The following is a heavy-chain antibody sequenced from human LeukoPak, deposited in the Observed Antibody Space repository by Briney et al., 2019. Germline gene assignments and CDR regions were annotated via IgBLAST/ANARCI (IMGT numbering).Heavy chain of an antibody. CDR1: GGSFSGYY. Sequence: PSGTLSLTCAVYGGSFSGYYWSWIRQPPGKGLEWIGEINHSGSTNYNPSLKSRVTISVDTSKNQFSLKLSSVTAADTAVYYCARQGSGWPFDYWGQGTLVTVSS. D-gene: IGHD6-19*01. CDR3: ARQGSGWPFDY. V-gene: IGHV4-34*01. J-gene: IGHJ4*02. CDR2: INHSGST.